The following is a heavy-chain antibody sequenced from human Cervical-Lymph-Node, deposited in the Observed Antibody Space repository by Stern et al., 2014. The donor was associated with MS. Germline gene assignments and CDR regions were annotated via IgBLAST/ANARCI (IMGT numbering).Heavy chain of an antibody. CDR1: GFIVSKNY. D-gene: IGHD3-3*01. J-gene: IGHJ3*01. CDR2: IYTDGST. V-gene: IGHV3-53*01. CDR3: ARAIFGVNTAAMAPDAFDS. Sequence: EVQLLESGGGLIQPGGSLRLSCAAPGFIVSKNYMSWVRQAPGKGLEWVSLIYTDGSTYYEGSVKGRFTISRDSSKNKLFLQMNSLRAEDTAMYYCARAIFGVNTAAMAPDAFDSWGQGTMVTVSS.